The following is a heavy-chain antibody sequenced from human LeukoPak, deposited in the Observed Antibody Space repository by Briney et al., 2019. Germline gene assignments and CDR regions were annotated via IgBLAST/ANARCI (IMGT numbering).Heavy chain of an antibody. CDR1: GGTFSSYA. D-gene: IGHD4-17*01. Sequence: ASVKVSCKASGGTFSSYAISWVRQAPGQGLEWMGRIIPILGIANYAQKFQGRVTITADKSTSTAYMELSSLRSEDTAVYYCARGGEHDYGDYFDHWGQGTLVTVSS. J-gene: IGHJ4*02. CDR3: ARGGEHDYGDYFDH. V-gene: IGHV1-69*04. CDR2: IIPILGIA.